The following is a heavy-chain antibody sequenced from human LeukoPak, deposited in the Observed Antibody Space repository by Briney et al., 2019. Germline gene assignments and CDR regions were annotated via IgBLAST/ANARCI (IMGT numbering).Heavy chain of an antibody. V-gene: IGHV3-53*01. J-gene: IGHJ6*03. D-gene: IGHD3-10*01. CDR2: IHKNAIT. CDR3: ARSLRVRGVPDYMDV. CDR1: GFNVGSNY. Sequence: PGGSLRLSCAASGFNVGSNYMNWVRQAPGKGLEWVSVIHKNAITSYADTVKGRFTISRDNSKNTLYLQMNNLRVDDTAVYYCARSLRVRGVPDYMDVWGKGTTVTVYS.